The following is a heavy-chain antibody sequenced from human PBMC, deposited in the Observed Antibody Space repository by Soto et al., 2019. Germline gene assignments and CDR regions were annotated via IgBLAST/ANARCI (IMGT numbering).Heavy chain of an antibody. Sequence: QVQLVQSGAEVKKPESSVKGSCTSSGGTFKSSTFNWVRQAPGLGRECMGGIIPFFGTTNYAHKSRDRDTITSEESSSTVYMELISLTSDDTAIYYCASPKSPPNARNWYIFFDPWGQGTLVTVYS. CDR3: ASPKSPPNARNWYIFFDP. D-gene: IGHD6-13*01. CDR2: IIPFFGTT. CDR1: GGTFKSST. V-gene: IGHV1-69*01. J-gene: IGHJ5*02.